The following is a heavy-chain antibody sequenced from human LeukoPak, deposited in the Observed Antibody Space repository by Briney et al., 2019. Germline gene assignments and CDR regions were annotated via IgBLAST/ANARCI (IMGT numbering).Heavy chain of an antibody. V-gene: IGHV1-18*01. J-gene: IGHJ3*02. D-gene: IGHD7-27*01. CDR1: GYTFTSYG. Sequence: ASVNVSCRPSGYTFTSYGISWVRQAPGQGLEWMGWISGYNGNTNYPQKLQGRVTMTTDTSTSTAYMELRSLRSDDTAVYYCARDGITWAFDIWGQGTMVTVSS. CDR3: ARDGITWAFDI. CDR2: ISGYNGNT.